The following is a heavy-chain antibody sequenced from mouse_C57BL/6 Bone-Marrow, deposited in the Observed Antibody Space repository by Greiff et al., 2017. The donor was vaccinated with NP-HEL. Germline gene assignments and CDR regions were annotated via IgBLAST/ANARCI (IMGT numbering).Heavy chain of an antibody. CDR2: IHPNSGST. V-gene: IGHV1-64*01. D-gene: IGHD4-1*01. J-gene: IGHJ4*01. CDR1: GYTFTSYW. CDR3: ARWESCWDEAMDY. Sequence: QVQLQQPGAELVKPGASVKLSCKASGYTFTSYWMHWVKQRPGQGLEWIGMIHPNSGSTNYNEKFKSKATLTVDKSSSTAYMQLSSLTSEDSAVYYCARWESCWDEAMDYWGQGTSVTVSS.